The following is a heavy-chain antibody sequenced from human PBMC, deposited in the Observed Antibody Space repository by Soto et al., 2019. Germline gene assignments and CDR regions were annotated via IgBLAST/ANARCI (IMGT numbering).Heavy chain of an antibody. Sequence: TLSLTCAVSGGSISSSNWWSWVRQPPGKGLEWIGEIYHSGSTNYNPSLKSRVTISVDKSKNQFSLKLSSVTAADTAVYYCARDWRSYGEAFDIWGQGTMVTVSS. CDR1: GGSISSSNW. CDR3: ARDWRSYGEAFDI. V-gene: IGHV4-4*02. J-gene: IGHJ3*02. CDR2: IYHSGST. D-gene: IGHD1-26*01.